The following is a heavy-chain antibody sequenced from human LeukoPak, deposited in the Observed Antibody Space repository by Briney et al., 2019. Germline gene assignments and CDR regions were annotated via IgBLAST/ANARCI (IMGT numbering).Heavy chain of an antibody. V-gene: IGHV3-21*01. D-gene: IGHD2-15*01. CDR1: GFTFSTYS. J-gene: IGHJ3*02. Sequence: GGSLRLSCAASGFTFSTYSMNWVRQAPGKGLEWVSYINGDARYLYYADSVKGRFTISRDNAKNSLYLQMNSLRAEDTALYYCAREDGYGAFDIWGQGSVVTVSS. CDR3: AREDGYGAFDI. CDR2: INGDARYL.